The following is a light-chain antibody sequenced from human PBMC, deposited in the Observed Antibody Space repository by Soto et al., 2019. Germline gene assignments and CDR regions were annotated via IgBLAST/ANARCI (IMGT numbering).Light chain of an antibody. V-gene: IGKV3-11*01. CDR1: QSVSSY. J-gene: IGKJ5*01. CDR3: QQYNNWPPSIT. CDR2: GAS. Sequence: EIVLTQSPATLSLSPGERATLSCRASQSVSSYLAWFQQKPGQAPRLLIYGASNRATGIPDRFSGSGSGTDFTLTISSLEPEDFAVYYCQQYNNWPPSITFGQGTRLEIK.